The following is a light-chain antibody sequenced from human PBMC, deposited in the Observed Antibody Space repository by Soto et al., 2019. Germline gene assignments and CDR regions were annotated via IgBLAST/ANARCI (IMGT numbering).Light chain of an antibody. J-gene: IGKJ5*01. Sequence: ERVMTQSPATLSVSPGERATLSCRASQSVSSNLAWYQQRPGQAPRLLIYGASTRATGIPARFSGSGSGTEFTLTISSLQSEDLAVYYCQQYNNWPPITFGQGTRLEIK. CDR2: GAS. CDR1: QSVSSN. CDR3: QQYNNWPPIT. V-gene: IGKV3-15*01.